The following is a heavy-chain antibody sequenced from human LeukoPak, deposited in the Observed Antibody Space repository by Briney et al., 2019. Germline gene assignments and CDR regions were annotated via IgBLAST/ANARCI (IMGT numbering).Heavy chain of an antibody. CDR1: GASFTSHY. D-gene: IGHD2-15*01. V-gene: IGHV4-59*11. CDR3: ARGGRGSGDYYYYYGMDV. J-gene: IGHJ6*02. Sequence: SETLSLTCSVSGASFTSHYWSWIRQPPGKGLEWIGYIYYSGNTNYNPSLKSRVTMSVDTSKNQFSLQLNTVTAADTAVYYCARGGRGSGDYYYYYGMDVWGQGTTVTVS. CDR2: IYYSGNT.